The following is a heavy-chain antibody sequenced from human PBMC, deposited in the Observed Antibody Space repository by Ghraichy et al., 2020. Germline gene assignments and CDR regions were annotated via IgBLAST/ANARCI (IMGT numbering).Heavy chain of an antibody. J-gene: IGHJ4*02. CDR3: ARDRHSGYDDFDY. Sequence: GGSLRLSCAASGFTFSSYSINWVRQAPGKGLEWVSSISSSSTYIYYADSVKGRFTISRDNAKNSLYLQMNSLRAEDTAVYYCARDRHSGYDDFDYWGQGTLVTVSS. V-gene: IGHV3-21*01. CDR1: GFTFSSYS. D-gene: IGHD5-12*01. CDR2: ISSSSTYI.